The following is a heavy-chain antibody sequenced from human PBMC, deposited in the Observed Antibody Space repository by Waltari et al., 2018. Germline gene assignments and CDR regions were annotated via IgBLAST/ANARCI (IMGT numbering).Heavy chain of an antibody. Sequence: IRQYPGKGLEWIGYTSYSGSPYYNPSLASRVTLSRDTSRNQFSLKLDSVTAADTAVYYCSSSELSGSGSLPFDCFVIWGQGTMVT. D-gene: IGHD3-10*01. CDR3: SSSELSGSGSLPFDCFVI. CDR2: TSYSGSP. J-gene: IGHJ3*02. V-gene: IGHV4-31*02.